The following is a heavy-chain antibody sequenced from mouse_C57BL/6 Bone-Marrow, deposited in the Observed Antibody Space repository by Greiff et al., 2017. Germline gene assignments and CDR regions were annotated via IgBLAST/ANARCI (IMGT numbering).Heavy chain of an antibody. D-gene: IGHD1-1*01. J-gene: IGHJ2*01. Sequence: QVQLQQPGAELVMPGASVKLSCKASGYTFPSYWMHWVKQRPGQGLEWIGEIDPSDSYTNYNQKFKGKSTLTLDKSSSTAYMQLSSLTSEDSAVYYCAREGNYDGSSHFDYWGQGTTLTGSS. CDR1: GYTFPSYW. CDR3: AREGNYDGSSHFDY. CDR2: IDPSDSYT. V-gene: IGHV1-69*01.